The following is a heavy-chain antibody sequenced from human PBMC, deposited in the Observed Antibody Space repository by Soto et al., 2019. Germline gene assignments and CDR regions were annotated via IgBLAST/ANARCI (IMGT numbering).Heavy chain of an antibody. Sequence: QLQLQESGPGLVKPSETLSLTCTVSGGSISSSSYYWGWIRQPPGKGLEWIGSIYYSGSTYYNPSLKSRVTISVDTSKNQFSLKLSSVTAADTAVYYCARRVTEYYDFWSGYYWFDPWGQGTLVTVSS. J-gene: IGHJ5*02. D-gene: IGHD3-3*01. CDR3: ARRVTEYYDFWSGYYWFDP. V-gene: IGHV4-39*01. CDR2: IYYSGST. CDR1: GGSISSSSYY.